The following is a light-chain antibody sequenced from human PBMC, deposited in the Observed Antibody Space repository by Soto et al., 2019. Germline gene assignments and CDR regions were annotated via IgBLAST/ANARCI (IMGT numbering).Light chain of an antibody. CDR2: DVS. V-gene: IGLV2-14*03. J-gene: IGLJ2*01. CDR1: SSDIGAYNY. CDR3: SSYTRSTALVA. Sequence: QSALAQPASVSGSPGQSITISCTGTSSDIGAYNYVSWYQQHPGKAPKLMIYDVSNRPSGVSNRFSGSKSGNTASLTISGLQADDEADYHCSSYTRSTALVAFGGGTQLTVL.